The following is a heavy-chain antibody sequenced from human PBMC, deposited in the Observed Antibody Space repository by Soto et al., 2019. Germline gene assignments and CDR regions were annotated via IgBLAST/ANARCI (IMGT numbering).Heavy chain of an antibody. CDR3: AGGRVVGATQYYYYYGMDV. V-gene: IGHV4-34*01. CDR2: INHSGST. D-gene: IGHD1-26*01. J-gene: IGHJ6*02. CDR1: GGSFSGYY. Sequence: PSETLSLTCAVYGGSFSGYYWSWVRQPPGKGLEWIGEINHSGSTNYNPSLKSRVTISVDTSKNQFSLKLSSVTAADTAVYYCAGGRVVGATQYYYYYGMDVWGQGTTVTVSS.